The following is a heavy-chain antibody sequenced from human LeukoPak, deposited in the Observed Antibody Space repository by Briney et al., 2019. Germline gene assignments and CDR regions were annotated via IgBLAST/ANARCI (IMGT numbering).Heavy chain of an antibody. Sequence: PSETLSLTCTVSGGSISTYYWSWIRQPPGKGLEWLGYIYYTGSTNYNPSLESRVTISVDTPKNQFSLKLSSVTAADTAVYYCARDSSQGHYYYGMDVWGQGTTVTVSS. CDR3: ARDSSQGHYYYGMDV. V-gene: IGHV4-59*12. CDR2: IYYTGST. J-gene: IGHJ6*02. CDR1: GGSISTYY.